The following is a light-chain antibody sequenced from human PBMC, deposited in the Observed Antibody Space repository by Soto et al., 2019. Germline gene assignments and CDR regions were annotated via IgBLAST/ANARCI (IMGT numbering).Light chain of an antibody. V-gene: IGKV1-5*03. CDR3: QQYENYYT. Sequence: DIQMTQSPSTLSASVGDRVTITWRASQNINNRLAWYQLKPGKAPKLLIYQASTLETGATSRFSGGGSGTEFTLTISSLQPDDFATYSCQQYENYYTFGQGTKVDI. J-gene: IGKJ1*01. CDR1: QNINNR. CDR2: QAS.